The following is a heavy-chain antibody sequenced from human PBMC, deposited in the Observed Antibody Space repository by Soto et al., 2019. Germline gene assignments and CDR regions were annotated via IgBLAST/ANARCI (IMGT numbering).Heavy chain of an antibody. Sequence: ASVKVSCKASGYTFTSYGISWVRQAPGQGLEWMGWISAYNGNTNYAQKLQGRVTMTTDTSTSTAYMELRSLRSDDTAVYYCARVRPSPDAEYFQHWGQGTLVTVSS. CDR3: ARVRPSPDAEYFQH. J-gene: IGHJ1*01. CDR2: ISAYNGNT. V-gene: IGHV1-18*01. CDR1: GYTFTSYG.